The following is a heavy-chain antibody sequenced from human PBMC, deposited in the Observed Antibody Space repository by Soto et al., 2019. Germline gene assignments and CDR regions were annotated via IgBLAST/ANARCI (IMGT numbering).Heavy chain of an antibody. D-gene: IGHD3-16*01. CDR1: GYTFTSYY. CDR3: ATYYDYVWGSSDAFDI. J-gene: IGHJ3*02. V-gene: IGHV1-46*01. Sequence: ASVKVSCKASGYTFTSYYMHWVRQAPGQGLEWMGIINPSGGSTSYAQKFQGRVTMTRDTSTSTVYMELSSLRSEDTAVYYCATYYDYVWGSSDAFDIWGQGTMVTVPS. CDR2: INPSGGST.